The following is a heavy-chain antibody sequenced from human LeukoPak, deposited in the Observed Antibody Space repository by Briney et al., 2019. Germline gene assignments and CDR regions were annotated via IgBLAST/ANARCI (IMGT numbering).Heavy chain of an antibody. J-gene: IGHJ4*02. CDR1: GXXFTXYG. CDR2: ISPYNGNT. D-gene: IGHD2-2*01. V-gene: IGHV1-18*01. Sequence: XSXXASGXXFTXYGXNWVRQXPGQGLEWMGWISPYNGNTDYAQKLQDRVTMTTDTSTSTAYMELRSLRSDDTAVYYCARGHTYHDYWGQGTLVTVSS. CDR3: ARGHTYHDY.